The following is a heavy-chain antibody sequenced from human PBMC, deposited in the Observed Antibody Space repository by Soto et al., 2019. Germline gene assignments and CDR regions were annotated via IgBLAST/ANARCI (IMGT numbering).Heavy chain of an antibody. CDR1: GYTFTAYH. Sequence: QVQLVQSGAEVKKPGASVKVSCKASGYTFTAYHVHWVRQAPGQGLEWMAWINPYNGATNYAQRFQARVTLTSDTSISTAYMEINKLTSDDAAVYYCATTSGHYSSAWQRLDVWGRGTTVTVSS. J-gene: IGHJ6*02. D-gene: IGHD6-19*01. CDR3: ATTSGHYSSAWQRLDV. CDR2: INPYNGAT. V-gene: IGHV1-2*02.